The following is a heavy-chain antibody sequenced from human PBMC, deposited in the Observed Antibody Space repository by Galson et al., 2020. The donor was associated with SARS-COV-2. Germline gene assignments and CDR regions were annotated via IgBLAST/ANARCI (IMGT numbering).Heavy chain of an antibody. CDR1: GYSVSTTTY. CDR3: ARQGVNMIVLVTVPGWFFDL. D-gene: IGHD2-21*02. V-gene: IGHV4-38-2*01. Sequence: SETLSITCAVSGYSVSTTTYWGWVRLAPGKGLEWIGSIYPNGRTYYTPSLESRVTISVDTSRNQFSLTLASVTAADTAFYYCARQGVNMIVLVTVPGWFFDLWGRGTLVTVSS. J-gene: IGHJ2*01. CDR2: IYPNGRT.